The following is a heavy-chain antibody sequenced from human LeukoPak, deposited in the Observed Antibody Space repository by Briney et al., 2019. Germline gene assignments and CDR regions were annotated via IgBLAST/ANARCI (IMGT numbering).Heavy chain of an antibody. CDR2: ISAYNGNT. J-gene: IGHJ5*02. CDR3: AREAGKGYCTNGVCYSSGVNNWFDP. Sequence: ASVKVSCKASGYTFTSYGIGWVRQAPGQGLEWMGWISAYNGNTNYAQKLQGRVTMTRDTSTSTVYMELSSLRSEDTAVYYCAREAGKGYCTNGVCYSSGVNNWFDPWGQGTLVTVSS. V-gene: IGHV1-18*01. D-gene: IGHD2-8*01. CDR1: GYTFTSYG.